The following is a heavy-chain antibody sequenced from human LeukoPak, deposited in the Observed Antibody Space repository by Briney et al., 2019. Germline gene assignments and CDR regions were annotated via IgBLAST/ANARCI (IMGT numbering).Heavy chain of an antibody. CDR3: ARRRDSGSLQHFDY. J-gene: IGHJ4*02. Sequence: GGSLRLSCVASGFTFSRHQMNWVRQAPGKGVEWVANIKQDGSERNYVDSVKGRFTISRDNAKNSLYLQMNSLRVEDTAVYYCARRRDSGSLQHFDYWGQGTLVTVSS. D-gene: IGHD1-26*01. CDR2: IKQDGSER. V-gene: IGHV3-7*03. CDR1: GFTFSRHQ.